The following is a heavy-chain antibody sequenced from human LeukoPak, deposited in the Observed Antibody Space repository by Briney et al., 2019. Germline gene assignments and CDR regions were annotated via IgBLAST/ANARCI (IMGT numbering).Heavy chain of an antibody. D-gene: IGHD4-17*01. CDR2: IYPGDSDT. Sequence: GESLKISCKGSGFSFSTYWIGWVRPMPGKGLEWMGLIYPGDSDTRYSPSFQGQVTISVDKSINTAYLQWNSLKASDTAMYFCARPDGDYENGFDYWGQGTLVTVSS. J-gene: IGHJ4*02. V-gene: IGHV5-51*01. CDR1: GFSFSTYW. CDR3: ARPDGDYENGFDY.